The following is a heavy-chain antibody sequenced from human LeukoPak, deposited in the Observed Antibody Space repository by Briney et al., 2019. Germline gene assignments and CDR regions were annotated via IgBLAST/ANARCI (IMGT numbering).Heavy chain of an antibody. CDR3: ARLTGYSSESWFDP. J-gene: IGHJ5*02. Sequence: SETLSLTCTVSGGSISSSSYYWGWIRQPPGKGLEWIGSIYYSGSTNYNPSLKSRATISVDTSKNQFSLKLSSVTAADTAVYYCARLTGYSSESWFDPWGQGTLVTVSS. V-gene: IGHV4-39*07. CDR2: IYYSGST. D-gene: IGHD3-9*01. CDR1: GGSISSSSYY.